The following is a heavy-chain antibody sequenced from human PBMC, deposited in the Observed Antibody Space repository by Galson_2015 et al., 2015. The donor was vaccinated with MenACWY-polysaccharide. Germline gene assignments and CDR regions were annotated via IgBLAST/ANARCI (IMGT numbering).Heavy chain of an antibody. CDR3: ARDPRGARSSYFDN. V-gene: IGHV3-11*01. CDR1: GFTFSDYY. J-gene: IGHJ4*02. CDR2: TSGSGRAT. D-gene: IGHD3-10*01. Sequence: ALRLSCAASGFTFSDYYMHRVRQGPGKGLEWVSYTSGSGRATYFADSVKGRFIISRDNAKNSLDLQMNSLRAEDTAVYYCARDPRGARSSYFDNWGQGIQVTVSS.